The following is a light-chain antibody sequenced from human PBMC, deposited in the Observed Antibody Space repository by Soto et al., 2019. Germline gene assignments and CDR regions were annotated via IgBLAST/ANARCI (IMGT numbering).Light chain of an antibody. CDR1: SGHSTYA. Sequence: QLVLTQSPSASASLGASVKLTCTLSSGHSTYAIAWHQQQPEKGPRYLMKVNSDGSHSKGDGIPDRFSGSSSGAERYLTISSLQSEDEADYYCQTWGTGIWVSGGGTKLTVL. V-gene: IGLV4-69*01. CDR3: QTWGTGIWV. J-gene: IGLJ3*02. CDR2: VNSDGSH.